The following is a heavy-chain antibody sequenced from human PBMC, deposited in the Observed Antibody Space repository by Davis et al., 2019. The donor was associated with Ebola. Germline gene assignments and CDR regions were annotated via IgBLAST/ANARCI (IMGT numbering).Heavy chain of an antibody. V-gene: IGHV3-74*01. D-gene: IGHD4-11*01. J-gene: IGHJ4*02. Sequence: PGGSLRLSCAASGFAFRESWMHWVRQAPGRGLVWVSHINGDASSTHYADFVKGRFTISRDNAKNTVSLQMNSLRAEDTAIYYCARDVAYSNYDWGQGTLVTVSS. CDR3: ARDVAYSNYD. CDR2: INGDASST. CDR1: GFAFRESW.